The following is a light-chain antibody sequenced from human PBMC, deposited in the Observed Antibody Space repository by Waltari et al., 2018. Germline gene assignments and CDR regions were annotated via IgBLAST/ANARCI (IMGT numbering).Light chain of an antibody. CDR2: LNNDGSH. Sequence: QLVLTQAPSASASLGASVPLTCTLSSGPTHCVIALHPQQPEKGPRYLIRLNNDGSHRKGDGIPDRFSGSRSGAECYLTISSLQSEDEADYYCQTWGTGVVVFGGGTKLTVL. CDR3: QTWGTGVVV. CDR1: SGPTHCV. J-gene: IGLJ3*02. V-gene: IGLV4-69*01.